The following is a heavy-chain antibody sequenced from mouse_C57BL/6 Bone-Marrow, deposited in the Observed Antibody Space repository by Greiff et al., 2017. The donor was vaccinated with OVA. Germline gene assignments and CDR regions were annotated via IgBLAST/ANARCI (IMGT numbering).Heavy chain of an antibody. CDR1: GFTFTSYG. J-gene: IGHJ2*01. CDR3: ARELLSAY. D-gene: IGHD2-12*01. Sequence: EVKLVESGAELVRPGSSVKMSCTTSGFTFTSYGINWVQQRPGQGLEWIGSIYNGNGYTEYNEKVKGQCTLTADKSSSTAYMQISSLKSEDTAVYYCARELLSAYWGKGTTVTVSS. V-gene: IGHV1-58*01. CDR2: IYNGNGYT.